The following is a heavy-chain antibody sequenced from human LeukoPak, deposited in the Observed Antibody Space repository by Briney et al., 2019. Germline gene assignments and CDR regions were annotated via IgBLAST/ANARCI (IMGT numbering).Heavy chain of an antibody. CDR2: ISTSSRTI. D-gene: IGHD2/OR15-2a*01. J-gene: IGHJ6*02. Sequence: GGSLRLSCAASGFTFSNYNMDWVRQAPGKGLEWVSYISTSSRTIYYADSVKGRFTISRDNAKNSLYLQMSSLGDEDTAVYYCARDLRGNYYYYGMDVWGRGTTVGVSS. CDR3: ARDLRGNYYYYGMDV. CDR1: GFTFSNYN. V-gene: IGHV3-48*02.